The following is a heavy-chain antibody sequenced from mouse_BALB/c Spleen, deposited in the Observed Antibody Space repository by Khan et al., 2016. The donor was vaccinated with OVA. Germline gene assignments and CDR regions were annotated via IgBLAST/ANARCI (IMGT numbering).Heavy chain of an antibody. CDR1: GYSITSGYS. J-gene: IGHJ2*01. CDR2: IDYSGTT. CDR3: VRWDY. Sequence: LPPSGPDIPQPSPPPSTTCPVTGYSITSGYSWHWIRQFPGHKLEWMGYIDYSGTTNYNPSLKSRISITREISKNQFFLQLNSVTTEDTATYYCVRWDYWGQGTTLTVSS. V-gene: IGHV3-1*02.